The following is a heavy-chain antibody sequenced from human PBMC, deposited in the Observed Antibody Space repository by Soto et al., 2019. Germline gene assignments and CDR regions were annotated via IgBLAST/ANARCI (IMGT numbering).Heavy chain of an antibody. J-gene: IGHJ4*02. CDR1: GFTFSSSE. CDR2: ISSSGSTI. V-gene: IGHV3-48*03. CDR3: ARDAFGHSVFYYYFDY. Sequence: GGSLRLSCAASGFTFSSSEMNWVRQAPGKGLEWVSYISSSGSTIYYADSVKGRFTISRDNAKNSLYLQMNSLRAEDTAVYYCARDAFGHSVFYYYFDYWGPGTLVTVSS. D-gene: IGHD6-13*01.